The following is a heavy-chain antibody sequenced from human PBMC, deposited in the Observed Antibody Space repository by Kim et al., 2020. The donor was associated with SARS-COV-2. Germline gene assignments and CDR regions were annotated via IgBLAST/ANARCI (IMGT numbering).Heavy chain of an antibody. D-gene: IGHD3-22*01. CDR2: IYYSGST. J-gene: IGHJ3*02. CDR1: GGSISSYY. V-gene: IGHV4-59*01. Sequence: SETLSPTCTVSGGSISSYYWSWIRQPPGKGLEWIGYIYYSGSTNYNPSLKSRVTISVDTSKNQFSLKLSSVTAADTAVYYCAREGPKSYYDKAFDIWGQGTMVTVSS. CDR3: AREGPKSYYDKAFDI.